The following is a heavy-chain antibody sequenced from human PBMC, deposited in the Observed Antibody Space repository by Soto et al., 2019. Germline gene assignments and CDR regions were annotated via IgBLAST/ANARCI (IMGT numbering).Heavy chain of an antibody. CDR2: IIPIFGTA. J-gene: IGHJ6*02. CDR3: ARVPCITIFCDYGMDV. D-gene: IGHD3-9*01. CDR1: GGTFSSYA. V-gene: IGHV1-69*06. Sequence: SVKVSCKASGGTFSSYAISWVLQAPGQGLEWMGGIIPIFGTANYAQKFQGRVTITADKSTSTAYMELSSLRSEDTAVYYCARVPCITIFCDYGMDVWGQGTTVTVSS.